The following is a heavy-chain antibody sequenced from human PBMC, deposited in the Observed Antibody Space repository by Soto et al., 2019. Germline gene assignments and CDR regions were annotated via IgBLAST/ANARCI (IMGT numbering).Heavy chain of an antibody. D-gene: IGHD2-2*01. CDR2: INPNSGDT. J-gene: IGHJ6*02. CDR1: GYTFTDYY. Sequence: ASVKVSCKASGYTFTDYYMHWVRQAPGQGLEWMGWINPNSGDTNYSQKFQGRVTMTRVTSISTAYMELSSLRSDDTALYYCAKYPNTRVVTSATGGMGVWGQGTTVTVSS. CDR3: AKYPNTRVVTSATGGMGV. V-gene: IGHV1-2*02.